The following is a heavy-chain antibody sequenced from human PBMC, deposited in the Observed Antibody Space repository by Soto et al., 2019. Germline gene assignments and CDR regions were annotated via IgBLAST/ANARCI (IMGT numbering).Heavy chain of an antibody. J-gene: IGHJ3*02. CDR3: AKVIFGVVNEAFDN. D-gene: IGHD3-3*02. Sequence: EVQLLESGGGLVQPGGSLRLSCAASGFTFSNYVMGWVRQAPEKGLEWVSSLTGSGVTTYYADSVKGRFTISRDNSQNTLFLQMNSLRAEDTAIYYCAKVIFGVVNEAFDNWGQGTMVTVSS. CDR2: LTGSGVTT. CDR1: GFTFSNYV. V-gene: IGHV3-23*01.